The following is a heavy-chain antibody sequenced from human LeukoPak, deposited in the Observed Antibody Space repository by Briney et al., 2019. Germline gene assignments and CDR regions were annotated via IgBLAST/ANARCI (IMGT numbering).Heavy chain of an antibody. CDR2: ISYSGST. CDR3: ARDGRAGSLFAY. Sequence: SETLSLTCTVSGGSISGYYWSWIRQPPGKGLEWVGYISYSGSTNYNPSLKSRVTISVDTSKDQFSLKLSSVTAADTAIYYCARDGRAGSLFAYWGQGTLVTVSS. CDR1: GGSISGYY. D-gene: IGHD6-19*01. V-gene: IGHV4-59*01. J-gene: IGHJ4*02.